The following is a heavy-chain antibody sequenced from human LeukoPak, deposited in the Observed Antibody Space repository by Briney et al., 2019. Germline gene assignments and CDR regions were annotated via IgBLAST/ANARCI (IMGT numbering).Heavy chain of an antibody. J-gene: IGHJ4*02. CDR3: ARRVWDDSSGYFFDY. CDR2: IYPGDSHT. Sequence: RGEPLKISCKGSGFSFTNYWIGWVRQMPGKGLEWVGIIYPGDSHTRYSPSFQGQVTISADKSISAAYLQWRSLKASDSAMYYCARRVWDDSSGYFFDYWGQGTLVTVSS. V-gene: IGHV5-51*01. D-gene: IGHD3-22*01. CDR1: GFSFTNYW.